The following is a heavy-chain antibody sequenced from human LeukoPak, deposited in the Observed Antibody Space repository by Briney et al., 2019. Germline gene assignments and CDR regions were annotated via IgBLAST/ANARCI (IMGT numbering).Heavy chain of an antibody. D-gene: IGHD2-2*01. V-gene: IGHV4-59*01. CDR1: GGSISSYY. CDR2: IYYSGST. Sequence: NPSETLSLTCTVSGGSISSYYWSWIRQPPGKGLEWIGYIYYSGSTNYNPSLKSRVTISVDTSKNQFSLKLSSVTAADTAVYYCARAAPPCSSTSCFSNYCYYYGMDVWGQGTTVTVSS. J-gene: IGHJ6*02. CDR3: ARAAPPCSSTSCFSNYCYYYGMDV.